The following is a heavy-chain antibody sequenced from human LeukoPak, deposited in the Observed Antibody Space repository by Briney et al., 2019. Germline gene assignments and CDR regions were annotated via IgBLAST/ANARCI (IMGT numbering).Heavy chain of an antibody. Sequence: SETLSLTCTVSGGSISSSSYYWGWIRQPPGKGLEWIGSIYYSGSTYYNPSLKSRVTISVDTSKNQFSLKLSSVTAADTAVYYCARVKGYFDSTGYYRAHTFEIWGQGTMVTVSS. CDR3: ARVKGYFDSTGYYRAHTFEI. V-gene: IGHV4-39*01. D-gene: IGHD3-22*01. J-gene: IGHJ3*02. CDR1: GGSISSSSYY. CDR2: IYYSGST.